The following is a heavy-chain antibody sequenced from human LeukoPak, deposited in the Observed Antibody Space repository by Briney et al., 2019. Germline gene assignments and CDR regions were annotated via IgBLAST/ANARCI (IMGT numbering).Heavy chain of an antibody. CDR1: GFTFDDYA. CDR3: AAELVVVPAAIGY. J-gene: IGHJ4*02. D-gene: IGHD2-2*01. V-gene: IGHV3-9*03. CDR2: ISWNSGSI. Sequence: GRSLRLSCAASGFTFDDYAMHWVRQAPGKGLEWVSGISWNSGSIGYADSVKGRFTISRDNAKNSLHLQMNSLRAEDMALYYCAAELVVVPAAIGYWGQGTLVTVSS.